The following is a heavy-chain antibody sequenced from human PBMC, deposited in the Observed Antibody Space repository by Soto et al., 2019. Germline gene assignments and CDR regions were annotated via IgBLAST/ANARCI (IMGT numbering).Heavy chain of an antibody. D-gene: IGHD3-9*01. Sequence: PSETLSLTCTVSGGSISSYYWSWIRQPPGKGLEWIGYIYYSGSTNYNPSLKSRVTISVDTSKNQFSLKLSSVTAADTAVYYCASSRPYYDILTGYYPNWFDPWGQGTLVTVSS. CDR3: ASSRPYYDILTGYYPNWFDP. CDR1: GGSISSYY. CDR2: IYYSGST. V-gene: IGHV4-59*01. J-gene: IGHJ5*02.